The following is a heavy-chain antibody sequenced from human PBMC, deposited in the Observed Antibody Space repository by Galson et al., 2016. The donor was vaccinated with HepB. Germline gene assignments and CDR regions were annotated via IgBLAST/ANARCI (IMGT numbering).Heavy chain of an antibody. Sequence: PALVKPTQTLTLTCTFSGFSLSTRGTCVSWIRQPPGKALEWLALIDWDDNKYNSTSLKTRLTISKGTTENQIVLGMTDMDPVDTGTYFCARITSVASFDCWGQGILVSVSS. CDR1: GFSLSTRGTC. CDR2: IDWDDNK. CDR3: ARITSVASFDC. V-gene: IGHV2-70*13. J-gene: IGHJ4*02.